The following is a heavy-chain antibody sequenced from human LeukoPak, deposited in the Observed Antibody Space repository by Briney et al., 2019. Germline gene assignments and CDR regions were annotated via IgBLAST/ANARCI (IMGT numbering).Heavy chain of an antibody. CDR1: GFTFSSYS. D-gene: IGHD1-1*01. Sequence: GGSLRLSCAASGFTFSSYSMNWVRQAPGKWLEWVSSMSSSSSYIYYADSVKGRFTISRDNAKNSLYLQMNSLRAEDTAVYYCARRGGTGEFDYWGQGTLVTVSS. J-gene: IGHJ4*02. CDR2: MSSSSSYI. V-gene: IGHV3-21*01. CDR3: ARRGGTGEFDY.